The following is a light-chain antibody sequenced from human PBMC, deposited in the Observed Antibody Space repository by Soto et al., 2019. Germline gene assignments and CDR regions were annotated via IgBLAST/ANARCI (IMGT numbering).Light chain of an antibody. CDR2: EVS. J-gene: IGLJ2*01. CDR1: SSDVGGYNY. Sequence: QSALTQPRSASGSPGQSITISCTGTSSDVGGYNYVSWYQQHPGKAPKLMIYEVSNRPSGVSNRFSGSKSGNTASLTISGLQAEDEADYYCSSYTSSSRVVFGGGTQLTVL. CDR3: SSYTSSSRVV. V-gene: IGLV2-14*01.